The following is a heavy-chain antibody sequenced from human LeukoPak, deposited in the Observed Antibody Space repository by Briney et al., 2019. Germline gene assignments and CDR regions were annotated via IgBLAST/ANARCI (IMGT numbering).Heavy chain of an antibody. Sequence: GGSLRLSCGAWGFTLSDYYVRGMREARGKAGEGVAYISRRWSTIYYADSVKGRFTISRDNAKNSLYLQMNSLRAEDTAVYYCARDRVGYCSSTSCYNYYYGMDVWGQGTTVTVSS. CDR3: ARDRVGYCSSTSCYNYYYGMDV. CDR1: GFTLSDYY. CDR2: ISRRWSTI. D-gene: IGHD2-2*01. J-gene: IGHJ6*02. V-gene: IGHV3-11*01.